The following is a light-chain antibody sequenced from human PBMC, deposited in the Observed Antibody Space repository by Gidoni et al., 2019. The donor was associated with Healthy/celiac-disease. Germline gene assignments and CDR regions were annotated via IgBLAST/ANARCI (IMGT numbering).Light chain of an antibody. CDR1: QSVSSSY. CDR3: QQYGSSPAT. V-gene: IGKV3-20*01. J-gene: IGKJ1*01. CDR2: GAS. Sequence: EIVLTQSPGTLSLSPGERATLSCRASQSVSSSYLAWYQQKPGQAPRLLIPGASSRATGIPDRFSGSGSGTDFTLTISRLEPEDFAVYYCQQYGSSPATFGQGTKVEIK.